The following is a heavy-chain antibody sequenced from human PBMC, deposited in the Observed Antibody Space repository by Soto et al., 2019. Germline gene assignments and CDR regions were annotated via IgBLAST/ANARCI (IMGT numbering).Heavy chain of an antibody. D-gene: IGHD1-26*01. CDR1: GYTFTHYG. J-gene: IGHJ6*01. CDR3: ARDAKVGTTSPWMDV. CDR2: ISAYNGNT. V-gene: IGHV1-18*01. Sequence: QVQLVQSGAEVKKPGASVKVSCKASGYTFTHYGISWVRQAPGQGLEWMGWISAYNGNTNYAQKFQDRVTMTTDTSTSTAYMELRSLRSDDTAVFYCARDAKVGTTSPWMDVWGQGTTVTVSS.